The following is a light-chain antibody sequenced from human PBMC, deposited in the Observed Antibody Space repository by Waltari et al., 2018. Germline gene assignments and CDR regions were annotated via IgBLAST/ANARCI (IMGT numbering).Light chain of an antibody. CDR1: QSLLHSSGYNY. V-gene: IGKV2-28*01. J-gene: IGKJ4*02. CDR3: MQALESPS. CDR2: LGS. Sequence: EIVMTQSPLSLPVTPGEPASISCRSSQSLLHSSGYNYLTWFLQKPGQSPQLLIYLGSIRASGVPDRFSGSGSGTDFTLKITRVEADDVGCYYRMQALESPSFGGGTKVEIK.